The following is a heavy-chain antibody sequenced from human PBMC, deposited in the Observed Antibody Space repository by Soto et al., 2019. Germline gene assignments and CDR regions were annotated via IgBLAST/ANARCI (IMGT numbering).Heavy chain of an antibody. V-gene: IGHV3-30*18. CDR1: GFTFSSYG. Sequence: PVGSLRLSCAASGFTFSSYGMHWVRQAPGKGLEWVAVISYDGSNKYYADSVKGRFTISRDNSKNTLYLQMNSLRAEDTAVYYCAKDANGPGIAAAGICLGYWGQGTLVTVSS. D-gene: IGHD6-13*01. CDR3: AKDANGPGIAAAGICLGY. CDR2: ISYDGSNK. J-gene: IGHJ4*02.